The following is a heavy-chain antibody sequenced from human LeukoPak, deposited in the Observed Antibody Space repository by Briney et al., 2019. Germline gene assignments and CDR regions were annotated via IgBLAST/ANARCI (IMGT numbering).Heavy chain of an antibody. J-gene: IGHJ4*02. CDR2: INTNTENP. V-gene: IGHV7-4-1*02. D-gene: IGHD6-13*01. CDR3: ASGRLGYSSSWADY. Sequence: ASVKVSCKASGYTFTSYVMNWVRQAPGQGLEWMGWINTNTENPTYAQGFTGRFVFSLDTSVSTAYLQISSLKAEDTAVYYCASGRLGYSSSWADYWGQGTLVTVSS. CDR1: GYTFTSYV.